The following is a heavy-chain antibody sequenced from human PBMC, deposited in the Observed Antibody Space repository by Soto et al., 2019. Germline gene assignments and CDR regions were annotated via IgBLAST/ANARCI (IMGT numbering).Heavy chain of an antibody. J-gene: IGHJ4*02. Sequence: GGSLRLSWATSGLTFSNYAMSWVRQAPGGGLEWVSSMSGSSSTTYYADSVRGRFTISRDRSKNTLYLQMSSLRAEDTALYYCAKNQERELPRVIDFWGQGTLVTVSS. D-gene: IGHD1-7*01. CDR3: AKNQERELPRVIDF. V-gene: IGHV3-23*01. CDR2: MSGSSSTT. CDR1: GLTFSNYA.